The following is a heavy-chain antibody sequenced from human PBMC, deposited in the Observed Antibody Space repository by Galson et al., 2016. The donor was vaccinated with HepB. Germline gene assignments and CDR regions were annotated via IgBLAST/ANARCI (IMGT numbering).Heavy chain of an antibody. Sequence: SLRLSCAASGLTFSNYAMSWVRQAPGKGLEWVSSISSSGANTKYADSVKGRFTISRDNAKNSLYLQMNSLRDEDTAVYYCARERAETVAQGVIRVHRIHYYYGMDVWGQGTAVTASS. V-gene: IGHV3-23*01. CDR3: ARERAETVAQGVIRVHRIHYYYGMDV. CDR1: GLTFSNYA. D-gene: IGHD3-10*01. J-gene: IGHJ6*02. CDR2: ISSSGANT.